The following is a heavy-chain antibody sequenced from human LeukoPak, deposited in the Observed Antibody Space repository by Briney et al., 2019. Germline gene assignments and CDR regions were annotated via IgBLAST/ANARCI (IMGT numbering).Heavy chain of an antibody. Sequence: SGGSLRLSCAAPGFTFSSYEMNWVRQASGKGLEWVSYISSSGSTIYYADSVKGRFTISRDNAKNSLYLQMNSLRAEDTAVYYCAELGITMIGGVWGKGTTVTISS. J-gene: IGHJ6*04. V-gene: IGHV3-48*03. D-gene: IGHD3-10*02. CDR1: GFTFSSYE. CDR3: AELGITMIGGV. CDR2: ISSSGSTI.